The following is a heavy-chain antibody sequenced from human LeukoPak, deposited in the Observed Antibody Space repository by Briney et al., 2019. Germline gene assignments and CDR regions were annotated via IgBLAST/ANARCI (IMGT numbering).Heavy chain of an antibody. CDR2: INHGGSS. D-gene: IGHD2-15*01. CDR3: ARNLGSVLGYNYYYYGLDV. V-gene: IGHV4-34*01. CDR1: GRSFSPYY. Sequence: SETLSLTCAVNGRSFSPYYWSGIRKSPGKGLAWIGEINHGGSSRYNPSLTSRITISVDTSKSQFSLRLRSVTGADTAVYYCARNLGSVLGYNYYYYGLDVWGQGTTVTVSP. J-gene: IGHJ6*01.